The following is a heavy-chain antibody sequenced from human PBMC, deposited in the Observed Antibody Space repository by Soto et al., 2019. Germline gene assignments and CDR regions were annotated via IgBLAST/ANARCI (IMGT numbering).Heavy chain of an antibody. CDR2: ISWHSGSI. V-gene: IGHV3-9*01. Sequence: EVQLVESGGGLVQPGRSLRLSCAASGFTFPDYTMHWVRQAPGKGLEWVSGISWHSGSIDYADSVKGRFIISRDDAKHGLYLQMNSLRAEDTAFYYCAKGLYYYQTSGYPHYWGQGTLVTVSS. D-gene: IGHD3-22*01. J-gene: IGHJ4*02. CDR1: GFTFPDYT. CDR3: AKGLYYYQTSGYPHY.